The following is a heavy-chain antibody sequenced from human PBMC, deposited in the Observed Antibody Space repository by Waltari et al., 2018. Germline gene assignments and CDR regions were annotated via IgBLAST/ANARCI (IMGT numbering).Heavy chain of an antibody. V-gene: IGHV4-38-2*02. CDR1: GYSISSGYY. Sequence: QVQLQESGPGLVKPSETLSLTCTVSGYSISSGYYWGWILQPPGKGLEWIESIYHSGRTNNNPSLKSRVTISVDTSKNQFLLKLSSVTAADTAVYYCATVVRHSSSWYGGAFDIWGQGTMVTVSS. J-gene: IGHJ3*02. D-gene: IGHD6-13*01. CDR3: ATVVRHSSSWYGGAFDI. CDR2: IYHSGRT.